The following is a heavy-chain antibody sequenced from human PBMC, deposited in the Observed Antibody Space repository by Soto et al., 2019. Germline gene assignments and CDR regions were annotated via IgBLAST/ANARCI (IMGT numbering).Heavy chain of an antibody. Sequence: GGSLRLSCTASGFTFSNYAMSWVRQAPGKGLEWVASVSERGESIYYADSVKGRFTVSKDTSKKTLYLQMNSLRVDDTAVFYCAKAYYTKTYWSTYGMDVWGQGTTVTVSS. CDR3: AKAYYTKTYWSTYGMDV. D-gene: IGHD1-26*01. V-gene: IGHV3-23*01. CDR1: GFTFSNYA. CDR2: VSERGESI. J-gene: IGHJ6*02.